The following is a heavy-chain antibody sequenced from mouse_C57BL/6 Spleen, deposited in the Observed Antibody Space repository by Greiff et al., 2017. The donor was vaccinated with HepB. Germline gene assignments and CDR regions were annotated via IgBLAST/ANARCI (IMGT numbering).Heavy chain of an antibody. CDR3: ARALYYYGSSSWFAY. CDR2: IRNKANGYTT. V-gene: IGHV7-3*01. D-gene: IGHD1-1*01. Sequence: VQLKESGGGLVQPGGSLSLSCAASGFTFTDYYMSWVRQPPGKALEWLGFIRNKANGYTTEDSASVKGRFTISRDNSQSIIYRQMNALRAEDSATYYCARALYYYGSSSWFAYRGQGTLVTVSA. CDR1: GFTFTDYY. J-gene: IGHJ3*01.